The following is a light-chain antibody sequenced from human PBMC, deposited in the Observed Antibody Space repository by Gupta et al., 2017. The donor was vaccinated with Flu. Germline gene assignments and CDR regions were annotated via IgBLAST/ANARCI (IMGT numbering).Light chain of an antibody. Sequence: QFVLTQPPSVSGAPGQRVTISCTGSTPNIGAGYDVHLYQLVPGIAPKRLIFGNNNRPSGVADRFSGSKSGTSASLAIAGLQAEDEADYYCQSYDNSLSGSKVFGGGTKLTVL. CDR1: TPNIGAGYD. J-gene: IGLJ3*02. CDR2: GNN. CDR3: QSYDNSLSGSKV. V-gene: IGLV1-40*01.